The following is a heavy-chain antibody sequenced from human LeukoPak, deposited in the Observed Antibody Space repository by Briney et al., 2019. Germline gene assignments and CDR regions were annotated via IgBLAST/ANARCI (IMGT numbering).Heavy chain of an antibody. V-gene: IGHV4-34*01. CDR1: GGSFSGYY. J-gene: IGHJ5*02. D-gene: IGHD1-1*01. CDR2: INHSGST. CDR3: ARPETSSSDWFDP. Sequence: SETLSLTCAVYGGSFSGYYWSWIRQPPGKGLEWIGEINHSGSTNYNPSLKSRVTISVDTSKNQFSLKLSSVTAADTAAYYCARPETSSSDWFDPWGQGTLVTVSS.